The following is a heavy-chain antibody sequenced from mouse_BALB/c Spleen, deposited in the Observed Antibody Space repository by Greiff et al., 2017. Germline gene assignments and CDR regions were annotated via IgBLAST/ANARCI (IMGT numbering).Heavy chain of an antibody. V-gene: IGHV1-9*01. Sequence: VKLQESGAELMKPGASVKISCKATGYTFSSYWIEWVKQRPGHGLEWIGEILPGSGSTNYNEKFKGKATFTADTSSNTAYMQLSSLTSEDSAVYYCARGSKYYAMDYWGQGTSVTVSS. J-gene: IGHJ4*01. CDR1: GYTFSSYW. CDR2: ILPGSGST. D-gene: IGHD2-5*01. CDR3: ARGSKYYAMDY.